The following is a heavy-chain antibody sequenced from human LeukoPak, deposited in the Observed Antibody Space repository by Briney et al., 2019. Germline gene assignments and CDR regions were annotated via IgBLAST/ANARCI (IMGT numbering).Heavy chain of an antibody. Sequence: SETLSLTCTVSGDSIRSSAYYWGWIRQPPGKELEWIGSIYYSGSTHYNPTLKSRVTMSVDMSKNQFFLKLTSVTAADTAMYYCARRLNYGGSSRFDPWGQGTLVTVSS. CDR2: IYYSGST. V-gene: IGHV4-39*01. J-gene: IGHJ5*02. CDR1: GDSIRSSAYY. D-gene: IGHD2-15*01. CDR3: ARRLNYGGSSRFDP.